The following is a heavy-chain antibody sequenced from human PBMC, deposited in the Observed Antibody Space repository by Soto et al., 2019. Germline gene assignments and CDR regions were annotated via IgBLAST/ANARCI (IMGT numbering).Heavy chain of an antibody. CDR2: IIPILDLA. CDR1: GGTFTSYT. CDR3: ARDRYGGDWYFDL. J-gene: IGHJ2*01. V-gene: IGHV1-69*08. Sequence: QVQLVQSGAEVKKPGSSVKVSCKVSGGTFTSYTLSWVRQAPGQGLEWMGRIIPILDLANYTQKFQGRVTITAHKSTSTAYMELSSLRSEDTAMYYCARDRYGGDWYFDLWGRGTLVTVSS. D-gene: IGHD2-21*01.